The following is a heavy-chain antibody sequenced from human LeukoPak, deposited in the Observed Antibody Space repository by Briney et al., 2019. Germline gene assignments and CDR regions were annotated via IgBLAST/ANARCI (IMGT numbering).Heavy chain of an antibody. CDR1: GFTFSSYG. CDR3: AKSQRENWFDP. V-gene: IGHV3-33*06. CDR2: IWSNGRDK. Sequence: GGSLRLSCGASGFTFSSYGMHWVRKAPGKGLEWVAIIWSNGRDKYYADSVKGRFTISRDNSKNTLDLQMNSLRAEDTAVYYCAKSQRENWFDPWGQGTLVTVSS. J-gene: IGHJ5*02.